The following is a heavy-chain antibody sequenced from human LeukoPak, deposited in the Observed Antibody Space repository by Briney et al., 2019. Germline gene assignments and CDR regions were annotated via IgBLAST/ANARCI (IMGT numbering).Heavy chain of an antibody. D-gene: IGHD3-22*01. CDR2: ISGSGAGT. CDR3: AKVSTYYFDSNGHYYGDY. CDR1: GFTFTNYA. Sequence: PGGSLRLSCAGSGFTFTNYAMSWVRQAPGKGLEWVSAISGSGAGTYYTASVRGRFTISRDNSKNTLYLQMNSLRAEDTAVYYCAKVSTYYFDSNGHYYGDYWGQGTLVTVSS. J-gene: IGHJ4*02. V-gene: IGHV3-23*01.